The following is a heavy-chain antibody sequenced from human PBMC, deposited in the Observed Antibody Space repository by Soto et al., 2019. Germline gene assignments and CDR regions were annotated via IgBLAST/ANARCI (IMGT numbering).Heavy chain of an antibody. CDR3: AKDRGSGSYAANYYYYGMDV. D-gene: IGHD3-10*01. V-gene: IGHV3-9*01. CDR2: VNWNSGRI. CDR1: GFTFGDYA. Sequence: AGGALRLSCAASGFTFGDYAMHWGRQAPGKGLELVSGVNWNSGRIGYADSVKGRFTISRDNAKTSLYLQMNSLRAEDTALYYCAKDRGSGSYAANYYYYGMDVWGQGTTVTVSS. J-gene: IGHJ6*02.